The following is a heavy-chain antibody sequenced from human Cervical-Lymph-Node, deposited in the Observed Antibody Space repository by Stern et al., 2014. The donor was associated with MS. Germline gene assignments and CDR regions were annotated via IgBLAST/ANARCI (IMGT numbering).Heavy chain of an antibody. CDR2: TFSNDEK. D-gene: IGHD6-13*01. CDR3: ARMMQHLAGDAFDI. CDR1: GFSLSNARMG. J-gene: IGHJ3*02. V-gene: IGHV2-26*01. Sequence: QITLKESGPVLVKPTETLTLTCTVSGFSLSNARMGVSWLRQPPGKALEWLEHTFSNDEKSFSTSLKGRLTISKDTSKSQVVLTMTHMDPVDTATYYCARMMQHLAGDAFDIWGQGTMVTVSS.